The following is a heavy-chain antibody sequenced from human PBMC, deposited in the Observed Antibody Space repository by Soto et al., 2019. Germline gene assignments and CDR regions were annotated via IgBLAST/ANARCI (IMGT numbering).Heavy chain of an antibody. CDR1: GDSVSSNSAA. V-gene: IGHV6-1*01. J-gene: IGHJ5*02. D-gene: IGHD1-7*01. Sequence: QSQTLSLTCAISGDSVSSNSAAWNWNRQSPSRGLEWLGRTYYRSKWYNDYAVSVKSRITINPDTSKNQFSLQLNSVTPEDTAVYYCARDGGTGTAPTSLSRRGHWFDPWGQGTLVTVSS. CDR3: ARDGGTGTAPTSLSRRGHWFDP. CDR2: TYYRSKWYN.